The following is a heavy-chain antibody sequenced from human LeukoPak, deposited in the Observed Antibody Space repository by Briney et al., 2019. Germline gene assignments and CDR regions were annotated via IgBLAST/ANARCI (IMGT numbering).Heavy chain of an antibody. CDR1: GGSVSSGSYY. Sequence: PAETLSLTCTVSGGSVSSGSYYWSWIRQPPGKGLEWIGYIYYSGSTYYNPSLKSRVTISVDTSKNQFSLKLSSVTAADTAVYYCARVYYDYVWGSYRAQSYYFDYWGQGTLVTVSS. D-gene: IGHD3-16*02. J-gene: IGHJ4*02. CDR3: ARVYYDYVWGSYRAQSYYFDY. CDR2: IYYSGST. V-gene: IGHV4-30-4*08.